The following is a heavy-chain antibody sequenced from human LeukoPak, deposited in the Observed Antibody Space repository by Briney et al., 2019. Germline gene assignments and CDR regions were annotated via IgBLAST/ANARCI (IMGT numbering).Heavy chain of an antibody. CDR1: GFTFDDYA. V-gene: IGHV3-43D*03. Sequence: GGSLRLSCAASGFTFDDYAMHWVRQAPGKGLERVSLISWDGGSTYYADSVKGRFTISRDNSKNSLYLQMNSLRAEDTALYYCAKEAASEIAAAPYGMDVWGQGTTVTVSS. J-gene: IGHJ6*02. D-gene: IGHD6-13*01. CDR2: ISWDGGST. CDR3: AKEAASEIAAAPYGMDV.